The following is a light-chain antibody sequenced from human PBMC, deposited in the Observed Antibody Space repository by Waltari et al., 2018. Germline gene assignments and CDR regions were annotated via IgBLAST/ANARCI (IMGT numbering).Light chain of an antibody. Sequence: QSALTPPPSVSGSPAQSLTIPCSGPDCDDGVSFFLSWYKQHPGKAPHLIIYEGSDRPSGVSERFSASKSGNTASLTISGLEAEDEADYYCSVYTTSSDPGVFGTGTRVTVL. CDR1: DCDDGVSFF. CDR2: EGS. V-gene: IGLV2-14*01. CDR3: SVYTTSSDPGV. J-gene: IGLJ1*01.